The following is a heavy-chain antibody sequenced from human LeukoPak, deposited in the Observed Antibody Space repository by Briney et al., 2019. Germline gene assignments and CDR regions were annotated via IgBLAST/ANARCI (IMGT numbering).Heavy chain of an antibody. CDR3: ARGRDSSAWYMEDY. CDR1: GYSFPTYW. J-gene: IGHJ4*02. Sequence: GESLKISCKGSGYSFPTYWIGWVRQMPGKGLEWMGIIYPGDSDTRYSPSFQGQVTISADKSISTAYLQWGSLKASDTAMYYCARGRDSSAWYMEDYWGQGTLVTVSS. CDR2: IYPGDSDT. V-gene: IGHV5-51*01. D-gene: IGHD6-19*01.